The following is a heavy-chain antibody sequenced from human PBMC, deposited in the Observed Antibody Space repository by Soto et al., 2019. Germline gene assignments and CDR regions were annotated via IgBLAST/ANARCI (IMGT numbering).Heavy chain of an antibody. CDR2: TYYRSKWYN. Sequence: SPTLSLTCAISGDSVSSNSAAWNWIRQSPSRGLEWLGRTYYRSKWYNDYAVSVKSRITINPDTSKNQFSLQLNSVTPEDTAVYYCARAEGSNAVATITNWFDPWGQGTLVTVSS. V-gene: IGHV6-1*01. D-gene: IGHD5-12*01. CDR1: GDSVSSNSAA. J-gene: IGHJ5*02. CDR3: ARAEGSNAVATITNWFDP.